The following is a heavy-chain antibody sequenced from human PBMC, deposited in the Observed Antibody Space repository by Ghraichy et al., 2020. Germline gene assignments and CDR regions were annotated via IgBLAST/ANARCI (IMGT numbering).Heavy chain of an antibody. V-gene: IGHV3-23*01. CDR3: AKTPYRGWFYDN. CDR2: ITYNSVTT. J-gene: IGHJ4*02. D-gene: IGHD6-19*01. Sequence: GGSLRLSCAASGFTFNGYAMSWVRQAPGEGLEWVSTITYNSVTTHYADSVKGRFTISRDNYKSTVYLQMSSLRDDDTAVYYCAKTPYRGWFYDNWVQGTLVTVPS. CDR1: GFTFNGYA.